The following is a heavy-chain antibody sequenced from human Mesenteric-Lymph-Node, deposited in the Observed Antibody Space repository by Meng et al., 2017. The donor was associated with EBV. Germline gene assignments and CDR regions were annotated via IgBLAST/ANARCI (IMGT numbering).Heavy chain of an antibody. D-gene: IGHD4-17*01. CDR3: STLSGDYEANF. CDR2: INNDGRRT. CDR1: GFTFSTFW. J-gene: IGHJ4*02. Sequence: EVRLVESGGGLVQPGGSLRLSCTASGFTFSTFWMHWVRQVPGQGLVWVSRINNDGRRTNYADSVKGRFTISRDNARNTLYLQMNSLRAEDTAVYYCSTLSGDYEANFWGQGTLVTVSS. V-gene: IGHV3-74*01.